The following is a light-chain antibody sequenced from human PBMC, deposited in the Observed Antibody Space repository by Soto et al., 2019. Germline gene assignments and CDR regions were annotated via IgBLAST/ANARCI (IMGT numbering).Light chain of an antibody. CDR1: SPNIGAGYG. J-gene: IGLJ3*02. Sequence: QSVLTQPPSVSGAPGQRVTISCTGSSPNIGAGYGVHWYQQLPGTAPKLLIYGNSKRPSGVPDRFSGSKSGTSASLAITGLRAEDEADYYCQSYDSSLSGWVFGGGTKLTVL. V-gene: IGLV1-40*01. CDR2: GNS. CDR3: QSYDSSLSGWV.